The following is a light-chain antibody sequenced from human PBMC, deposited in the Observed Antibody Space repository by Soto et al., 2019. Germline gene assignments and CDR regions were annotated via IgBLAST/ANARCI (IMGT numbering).Light chain of an antibody. Sequence: QSVLTQPASVSGSPGQSITISCTGTSSDVGDYNYVSWYQQHPGKAPKLMIYEVSNRPSGVSNRFSGSKSDNTASLTISGLQAEDEADYYCSSYTRSNTLYVFGTGTKVTVL. J-gene: IGLJ1*01. V-gene: IGLV2-14*01. CDR1: SSDVGDYNY. CDR2: EVS. CDR3: SSYTRSNTLYV.